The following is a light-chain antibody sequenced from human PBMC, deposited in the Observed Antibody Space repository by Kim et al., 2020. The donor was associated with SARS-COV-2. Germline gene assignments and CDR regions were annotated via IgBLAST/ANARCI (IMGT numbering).Light chain of an antibody. CDR1: SNNVGDQG. V-gene: IGLV10-54*01. CDR2: RNN. J-gene: IGLJ3*02. CDR3: SAWDSGLSAWV. Sequence: QTATLTCTGNSNNVGDQGAAWLQQHQGTPPKLLSYRNNNRPSGISERLSASRSGNTASLTITGLQPEDEADYYCSAWDSGLSAWVFGGGTQLTVL.